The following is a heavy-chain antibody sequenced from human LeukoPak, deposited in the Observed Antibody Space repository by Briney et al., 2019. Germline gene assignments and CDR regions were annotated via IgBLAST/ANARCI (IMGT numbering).Heavy chain of an antibody. J-gene: IGHJ4*02. CDR2: ISFYNGNT. CDR1: GYSVTTYG. Sequence: ASVKVSCKASGYSVTTYGIAWVRQASGRGLEWMGWISFYNGNTKYAQKYQGRVTMTKDTSTSTAYMGLRRLESYGTAVYYCGKGGSGRWVDYWGQGTLVTVSS. D-gene: IGHD2-15*01. CDR3: GKGGSGRWVDY. V-gene: IGHV1-18*01.